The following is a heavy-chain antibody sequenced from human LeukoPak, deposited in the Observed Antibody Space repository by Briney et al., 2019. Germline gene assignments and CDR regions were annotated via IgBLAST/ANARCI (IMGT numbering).Heavy chain of an antibody. CDR1: GYTFTGYY. V-gene: IGHV1-2*02. J-gene: IGHJ5*02. D-gene: IGHD6-13*01. CDR2: INPNSGGT. CDR3: AREGAYSSSWYRSNWFDP. Sequence: ASVKVSCKASGYTFTGYYMHWVRQAPGPGLEWMGWINPNSGGTNYAQKFQGRVTMTTDTSISTAYMELSRLRSDDTAVDFCAREGAYSSSWYRSNWFDPWGQGTLVTVS.